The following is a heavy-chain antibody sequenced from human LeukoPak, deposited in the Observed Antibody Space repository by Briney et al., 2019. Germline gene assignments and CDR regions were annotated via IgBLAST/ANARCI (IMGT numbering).Heavy chain of an antibody. CDR3: AREDYYGTNFDY. V-gene: IGHV4-4*07. Sequence: SETLSLTCTVSGGSISNYYWTWIRQPAGKGLEWIGRIYTSGSTNYNPSLKSRVTMSVDTSKNQFSLKLSSVTAADTAVYYCAREDYYGTNFDYWGQGTLVTVSS. CDR2: IYTSGST. D-gene: IGHD3-10*01. J-gene: IGHJ4*02. CDR1: GGSISNYY.